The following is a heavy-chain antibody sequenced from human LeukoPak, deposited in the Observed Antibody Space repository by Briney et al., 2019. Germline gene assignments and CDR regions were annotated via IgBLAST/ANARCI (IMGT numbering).Heavy chain of an antibody. J-gene: IGHJ6*02. D-gene: IGHD4-17*01. CDR1: GFTFSSYA. CDR3: AGGTTVTTYYYYGMDV. CDR2: ISGSGGST. Sequence: GGSLRLSCAASGFTFSSYAMSWVRQAPGKGLEWVSAISGSGGSTYYADSVKGRFTISRDNSKNTLYLQMNGLRAEDTAVYYCAGGTTVTTYYYYGMDVWGQGTTVTVSS. V-gene: IGHV3-23*01.